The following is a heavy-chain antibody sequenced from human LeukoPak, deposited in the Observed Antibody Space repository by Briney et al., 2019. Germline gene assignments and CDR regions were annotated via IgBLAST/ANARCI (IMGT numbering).Heavy chain of an antibody. D-gene: IGHD5-24*01. CDR3: TRDEGMAPTKRGFDF. V-gene: IGHV3-23*01. CDR2: ISGTGYTT. Sequence: GGSLRLSCAASGFTFNSYAMSWVRQAPGKGLEWVSSISGTGYTTYYADSVKGRFTIARDNAKNTLYLQMNSLRAEDTAVYYCTRDEGMAPTKRGFDFWGQGTLVTVSS. CDR1: GFTFNSYA. J-gene: IGHJ4*02.